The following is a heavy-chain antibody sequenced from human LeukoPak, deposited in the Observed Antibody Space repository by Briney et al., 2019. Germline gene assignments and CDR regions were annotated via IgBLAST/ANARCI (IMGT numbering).Heavy chain of an antibody. CDR3: ARDRNSYGPTFDY. Sequence: SVKVSCKASGGTFSSYAISWVRQAPGQGLELMGRIIPILGIANYAQKFQGRVTITADKSTSTAYMELSSLRSEDTAVYYCARDRNSYGPTFDYWGQGTLVTVSS. CDR2: IIPILGIA. D-gene: IGHD5-18*01. J-gene: IGHJ4*02. CDR1: GGTFSSYA. V-gene: IGHV1-69*04.